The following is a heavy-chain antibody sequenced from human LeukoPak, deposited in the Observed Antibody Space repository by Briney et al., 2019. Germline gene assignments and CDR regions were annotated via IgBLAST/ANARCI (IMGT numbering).Heavy chain of an antibody. V-gene: IGHV3-49*04. CDR3: ASPVFLEKDTSAYYF. CDR2: IRSKAYGGTT. Sequence: GGSLRLSCTASGFTFGDYAMSWVRQAPGKGLEWVGFIRSKAYGGTTEYAASVKGRFTISRDDSKSIAYLQMNSLRTDDTAVYYCASPVFLEKDTSAYYFWGQGTLVTVSS. D-gene: IGHD3-22*01. CDR1: GFTFGDYA. J-gene: IGHJ4*02.